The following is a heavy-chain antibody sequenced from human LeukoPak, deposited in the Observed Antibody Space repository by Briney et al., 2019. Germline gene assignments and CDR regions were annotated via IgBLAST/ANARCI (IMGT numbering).Heavy chain of an antibody. CDR3: ARGLVSSGYYLVAFDI. D-gene: IGHD3-22*01. J-gene: IGHJ3*02. V-gene: IGHV1-2*02. CDR2: INPNSGGT. Sequence: GASVRVSCKASGYTFTGYYMHWGGQAPGQGLEGMGWINPNSGGTNYAQKFQGRVTMTRDTSISTAYMELSRLRSDDTAVYYCARGLVSSGYYLVAFDIWGQGTMVTVSS. CDR1: GYTFTGYY.